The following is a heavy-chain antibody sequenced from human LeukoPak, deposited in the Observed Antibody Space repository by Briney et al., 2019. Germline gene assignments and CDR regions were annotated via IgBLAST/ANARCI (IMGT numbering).Heavy chain of an antibody. CDR3: ARGQDPYYGSGSYASYG. Sequence: PGGSLRLSCAASGFTFSSYRMTWVRQAPGKGLEWVSSISSSSSYIYYADSVKGRFTISRDNAKNSLYLQMNSLRAEDTAVYYCARGQDPYYGSGSYASYGWGQGTLVTVSS. CDR1: GFTFSSYR. CDR2: ISSSSSYI. D-gene: IGHD3-10*01. V-gene: IGHV3-21*01. J-gene: IGHJ4*02.